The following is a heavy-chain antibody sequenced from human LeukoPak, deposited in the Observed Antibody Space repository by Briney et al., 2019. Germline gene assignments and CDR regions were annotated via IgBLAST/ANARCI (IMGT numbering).Heavy chain of an antibody. Sequence: PSETLSLTCTVSGGSISSYYWSWIRQPAGKGLEWIGRIYTSGSTNYNPSLKSRVTMSVDTSKNQSSLKLSSVTAADTAVYYCASSLIAARDYYYYYMDVWGKGTTVTVSS. D-gene: IGHD6-6*01. CDR3: ASSLIAARDYYYYYMDV. CDR2: IYTSGST. CDR1: GGSISSYY. V-gene: IGHV4-4*07. J-gene: IGHJ6*03.